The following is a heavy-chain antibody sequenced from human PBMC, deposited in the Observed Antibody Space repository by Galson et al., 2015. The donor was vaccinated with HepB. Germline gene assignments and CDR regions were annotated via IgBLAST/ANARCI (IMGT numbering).Heavy chain of an antibody. CDR2: IDPSDSYT. Sequence: QSGAEVKKPGESLRISCKGSGYSFTSYWISWVRQMPGKGLEWMGRIDPSDSYTNYSPSFQGHVTISADKSISIAYLQWSSLKASNTAMYYCARPHYSNYGPNWFDPWGQGTLVTVSS. V-gene: IGHV5-10-1*01. CDR1: GYSFTSYW. D-gene: IGHD4-11*01. J-gene: IGHJ5*02. CDR3: ARPHYSNYGPNWFDP.